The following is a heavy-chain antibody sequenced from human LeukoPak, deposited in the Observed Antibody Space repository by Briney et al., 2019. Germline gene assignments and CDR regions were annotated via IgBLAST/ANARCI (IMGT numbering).Heavy chain of an antibody. CDR3: AKFLSVGGPLDP. CDR1: GFTFSSFA. J-gene: IGHJ5*02. D-gene: IGHD2/OR15-2a*01. Sequence: PGGSLRLSCAASGFTFSSFAVSWVRQAPGKGLEWVSAISGSGGSTYYADSVKGRFTISRDNSKNTLYLQMNSLRAEDTAVYYCAKFLSVGGPLDPWGQGTLVTVSS. V-gene: IGHV3-23*01. CDR2: ISGSGGST.